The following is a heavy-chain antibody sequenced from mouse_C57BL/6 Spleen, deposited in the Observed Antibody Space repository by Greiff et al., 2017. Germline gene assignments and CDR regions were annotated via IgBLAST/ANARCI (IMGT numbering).Heavy chain of an antibody. Sequence: QVQLQQPGAELVKPGASVKLSCKASGYTFTSYWMHWVKQRPGQGLEWIGMIHPNSGSTNYNEKFKSKATLTADKSSSTAYMQLSSLTSEDSAVXCCASRRSNYVDWFAYWGQGTLVTVSA. CDR2: IHPNSGST. V-gene: IGHV1-64*01. CDR1: GYTFTSYW. D-gene: IGHD2-5*01. CDR3: ASRRSNYVDWFAY. J-gene: IGHJ3*01.